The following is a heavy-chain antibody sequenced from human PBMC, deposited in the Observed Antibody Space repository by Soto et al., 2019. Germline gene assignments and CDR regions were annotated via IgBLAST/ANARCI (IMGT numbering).Heavy chain of an antibody. V-gene: IGHV4-61*01. CDR1: GGSISSPNFY. CDR3: ATQTANFYGSGSYYLPFDY. D-gene: IGHD3-10*01. J-gene: IGHJ4*02. CDR2: IYYSGST. Sequence: SETLSLTCTVSGGSISSPNFYWTWIRQPPGKGLEWIGNIYYSGSTTYNPSLKSRVTISVDTSKNQFSLRLSSVTAADTAVYYCATQTANFYGSGSYYLPFDYWGQGTLVTVSS.